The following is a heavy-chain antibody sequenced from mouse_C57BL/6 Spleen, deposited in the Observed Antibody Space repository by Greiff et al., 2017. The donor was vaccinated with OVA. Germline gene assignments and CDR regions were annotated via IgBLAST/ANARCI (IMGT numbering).Heavy chain of an antibody. CDR1: GYSITSGYY. D-gene: IGHD2-4*01. V-gene: IGHV3-6*01. CDR3: ARGDYDYDGFAY. Sequence: EVKLQESGPGLVKPSQSLSLTCSVTGYSITSGYYWNWIRQFPGNKLEWMGYISYDGSNNYKPSLKNRISITRDTSKNQFFLKLNSVTTEDTATYYCARGDYDYDGFAYWGQGTLVTVSA. CDR2: ISYDGSN. J-gene: IGHJ3*01.